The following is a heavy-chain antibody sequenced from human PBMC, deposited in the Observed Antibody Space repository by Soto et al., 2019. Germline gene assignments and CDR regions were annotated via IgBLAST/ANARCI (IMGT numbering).Heavy chain of an antibody. CDR3: AKDPSSIAVNKRYYNWFDP. D-gene: IGHD6-19*01. Sequence: EVQLLEPGGGLVQPGGSLRLSCAASGFTFSSYAMSWVRQAPGKGLEWVSAISGSGGSTYYADSVKGRFTISRDNSKNTLYLQMNSLRAEDTAVYYCAKDPSSIAVNKRYYNWFDPWGQGTLVTVSS. J-gene: IGHJ5*02. CDR1: GFTFSSYA. CDR2: ISGSGGST. V-gene: IGHV3-23*01.